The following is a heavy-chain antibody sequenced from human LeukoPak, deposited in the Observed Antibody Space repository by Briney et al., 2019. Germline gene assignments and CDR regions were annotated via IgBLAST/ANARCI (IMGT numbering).Heavy chain of an antibody. CDR1: GGTFSSYA. CDR2: IIPIFGTA. CDR3: ARSGFGQGSWFDP. V-gene: IGHV1-69*05. D-gene: IGHD3-10*01. Sequence: ASVKVSCKASGGTFSSYAISWVQQAPGQGLEWMGGIIPIFGTANYAQKFQGRVMITTDESTSTAYMELSSLRSEDTAVCYCARSGFGQGSWFDPWGQGTLVTVSS. J-gene: IGHJ5*02.